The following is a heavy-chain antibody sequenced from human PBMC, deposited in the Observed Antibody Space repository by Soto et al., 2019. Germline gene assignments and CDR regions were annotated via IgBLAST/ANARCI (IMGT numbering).Heavy chain of an antibody. CDR3: AKDFSDIWDYRRDFDY. D-gene: IGHD1-7*01. CDR1: GFTFDGFA. V-gene: IGHV3-9*01. J-gene: IGHJ4*02. Sequence: EVQLVESGGGLVQPGRSLRLSCGASGFTFDGFAMHWVRQAPGKGLEWVSGISWNSGSVAYADSVKGRFTISRDNAKNSLYLQMNSLTPEDTALYYCAKDFSDIWDYRRDFDYWGQGTLVIVSS. CDR2: ISWNSGSV.